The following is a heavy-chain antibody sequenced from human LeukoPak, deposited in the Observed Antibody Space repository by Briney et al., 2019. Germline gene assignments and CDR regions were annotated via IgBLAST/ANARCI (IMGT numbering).Heavy chain of an antibody. CDR3: ARHHRSVMIVVATNLEWFDP. CDR2: IYYSGST. D-gene: IGHD3-22*01. CDR1: GGSIISSSYY. J-gene: IGHJ5*02. Sequence: SETLSLTCTVSGGSIISSSYYWGWIRQPPGKGLEWIGSIYYSGSTNYNPSLRSRVTISVDTSKNQFSLKLSSVTAADTAVYYCARHHRSVMIVVATNLEWFDPWGQGTLVTVSS. V-gene: IGHV4-39*01.